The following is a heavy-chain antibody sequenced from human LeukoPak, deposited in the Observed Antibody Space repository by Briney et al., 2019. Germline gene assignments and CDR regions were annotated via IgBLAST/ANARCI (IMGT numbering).Heavy chain of an antibody. Sequence: ASVKVSCKASGYTFTGYYILWVRQAPGQGLEWMGWINPNSGGTNYAQKFQGRVTMTRDTSISTAYMELSSLRSDDTAVYYCTREVYWGQGTLVTVSS. CDR2: INPNSGGT. V-gene: IGHV1-2*02. CDR1: GYTFTGYY. J-gene: IGHJ4*02. CDR3: TREVY.